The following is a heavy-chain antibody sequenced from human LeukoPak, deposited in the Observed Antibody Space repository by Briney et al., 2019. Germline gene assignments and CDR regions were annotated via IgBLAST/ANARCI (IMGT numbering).Heavy chain of an antibody. CDR1: GYTFTGYY. V-gene: IGHV1-2*02. J-gene: IGHJ3*02. Sequence: ASVKVSCAASGYTFTGYYMHWVRQAPGQGLEWMGWINPNSGGTNYAQKFQGRVTMTRDTSISTAYMELSSLTYDDTAVYYCARGVLLQGRGAFDIWGQGAMVTVSS. CDR3: ARGVLLQGRGAFDI. D-gene: IGHD1-26*01. CDR2: INPNSGGT.